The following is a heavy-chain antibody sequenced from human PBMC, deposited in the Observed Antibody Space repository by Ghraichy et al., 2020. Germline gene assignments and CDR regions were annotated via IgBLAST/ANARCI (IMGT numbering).Heavy chain of an antibody. V-gene: IGHV4-4*09. Sequence: SETLSLTCTVSGGSISSYYWSWIRQPPGKGLEWIGYIYTSGSTNYNPSLKSRVTISVDTSKNQFSLKLSSVTAADTAVYYCARSARYSYGYGMDVWGQGTTVTVSS. CDR1: GGSISSYY. J-gene: IGHJ6*02. CDR3: ARSARYSYGYGMDV. CDR2: IYTSGST. D-gene: IGHD5-18*01.